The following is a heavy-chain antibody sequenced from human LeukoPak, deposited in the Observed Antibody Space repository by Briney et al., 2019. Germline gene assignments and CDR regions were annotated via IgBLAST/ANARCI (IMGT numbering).Heavy chain of an antibody. Sequence: GGSLRLSCAASGFTFDDYAMHWVRQAPGKGLEWVSLISWDGGSTYYADSVKGRFTISRDNSKNSLYLQMNSLRAEDTALYYCAKGPGAGTNYYYYMDVWGKGTTVTVSS. D-gene: IGHD6-19*01. V-gene: IGHV3-43D*03. CDR2: ISWDGGST. CDR1: GFTFDDYA. J-gene: IGHJ6*03. CDR3: AKGPGAGTNYYYYMDV.